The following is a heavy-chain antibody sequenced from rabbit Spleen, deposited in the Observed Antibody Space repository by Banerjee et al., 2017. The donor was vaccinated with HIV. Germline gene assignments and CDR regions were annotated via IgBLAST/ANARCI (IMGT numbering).Heavy chain of an antibody. D-gene: IGHD7-1*01. CDR2: FYTGSGST. J-gene: IGHJ6*01. Sequence: QSLEESGGGLVQPEGSLTLTCTASGFSFSSNYYMCWVRQAPGKGLEWIACFYTGSGSTNYASGAKGRFTISKSSSTTVTLQMTSLTVADTATSFYARDTGASFSSYGMDLWGPGTLVTVS. CDR1: GFSFSSNYY. V-gene: IGHV1S40*01. CDR3: ARDTGASFSSYGMDL.